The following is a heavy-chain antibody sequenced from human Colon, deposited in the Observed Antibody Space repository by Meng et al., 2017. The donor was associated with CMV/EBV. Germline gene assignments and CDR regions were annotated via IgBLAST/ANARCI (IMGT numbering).Heavy chain of an antibody. CDR2: IYYSGST. CDR1: GSSISSYY. J-gene: IGHJ6*02. Sequence: GSLRLSCTVSGSSISSYYWSWIRQPPGKGLEWIGYIYYSGSTNYNPSLKSRVTISVDTSKNQFSLKLSSVTAADTAVYYCARDGLIDDFWSGYESYGMDVWGQGTTVTVSS. CDR3: ARDGLIDDFWSGYESYGMDV. D-gene: IGHD3-3*01. V-gene: IGHV4-59*01.